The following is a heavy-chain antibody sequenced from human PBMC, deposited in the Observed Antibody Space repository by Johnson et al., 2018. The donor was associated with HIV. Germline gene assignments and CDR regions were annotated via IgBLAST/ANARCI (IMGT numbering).Heavy chain of an antibody. CDR2: INWNGGST. CDR3: ARDDDYSKVRAFDI. V-gene: IGHV3-20*03. J-gene: IGHJ3*02. Sequence: VQLVESGGGVVRPGGSLRLSFAASGFSFDDYGLSWFRQAPGKGLEWVSGINWNGGSTGYADSVKGRFTISRDNAKNSLYLQMYRLRAEDTAVYYCARDDDYSKVRAFDIWGQGTMVTVSS. D-gene: IGHD4-11*01. CDR1: GFSFDDYG.